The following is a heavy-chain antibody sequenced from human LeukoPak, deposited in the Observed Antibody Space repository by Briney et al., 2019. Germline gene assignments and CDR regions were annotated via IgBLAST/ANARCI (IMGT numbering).Heavy chain of an antibody. D-gene: IGHD5-24*01. V-gene: IGHV3-11*06. CDR1: GFTFSDSY. J-gene: IGHJ4*02. Sequence: PGGPLRLSCAASGFTFSDSYMSWIRQTPGKGLEWLSYISSSSSDTNYADSVKGRFTISRDNAKNSLYLQMNNLRAEDTAVYYCARGSRTIELGDDYWGQGTLVTVSS. CDR2: ISSSSSDT. CDR3: ARGSRTIELGDDY.